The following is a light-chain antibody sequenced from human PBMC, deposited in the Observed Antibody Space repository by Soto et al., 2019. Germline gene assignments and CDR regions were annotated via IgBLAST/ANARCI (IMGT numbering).Light chain of an antibody. CDR1: QSVGSNY. J-gene: IGKJ5*01. V-gene: IGKV3-20*01. CDR3: QKYGGSFIT. Sequence: EIVLTPSPGTLSLSPVERATLSCRASQSVGSNYLAWYQQKPGQAPRLLIYGASIRATGIPDRFSGSGTGTDFTLTISRLEPEDFVVYYCQKYGGSFITFGQGTRLEIK. CDR2: GAS.